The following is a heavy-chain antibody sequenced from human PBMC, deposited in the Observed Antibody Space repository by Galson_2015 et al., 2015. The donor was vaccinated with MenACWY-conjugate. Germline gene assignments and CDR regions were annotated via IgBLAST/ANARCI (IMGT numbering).Heavy chain of an antibody. V-gene: IGHV3-48*03. J-gene: IGHJ4*02. D-gene: IGHD6-19*01. Sequence: SLRLSCAASGFTFRTYEMNWVRQAPGKGLEWVSYISSGGNTIYYGDSVKGRFTISRDNAKNSLYLQMNSLRAEDTAIYYCARSLSIVVAGYWGRGTLVTVSS. CDR2: ISSGGNTI. CDR3: ARSLSIVVAGY. CDR1: GFTFRTYE.